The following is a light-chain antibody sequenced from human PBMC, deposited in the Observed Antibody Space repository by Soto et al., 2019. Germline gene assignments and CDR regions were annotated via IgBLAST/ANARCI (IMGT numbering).Light chain of an antibody. CDR1: QGIAGS. CDR2: KAS. J-gene: IGKJ1*01. Sequence: DYLLTLAASLLSASVGDRVTITCRASQGIAGSLAWYQQNPGKPPKLLIYKASSLESGVPSRFSGSGSGTEFTLTISSLQPADFATYYCQQYSTYTPRTFGQGTKVDIK. CDR3: QQYSTYTPRT. V-gene: IGKV1-5*03.